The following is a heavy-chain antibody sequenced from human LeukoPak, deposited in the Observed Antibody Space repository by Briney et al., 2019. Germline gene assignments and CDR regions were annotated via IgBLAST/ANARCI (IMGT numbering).Heavy chain of an antibody. CDR3: ARDGPIAAGYYYGMDV. CDR2: IKQDGSEK. J-gene: IGHJ6*02. D-gene: IGHD6-13*01. Sequence: GGSLRLSCAASGFTFSSYWMSWVRQAPGKGLEWVANIKQDGSEKYYVDSVKGRFTISRDNAKNSLYLQMNSPRAEDTAVYYCARDGPIAAGYYYGMDVWGQGTTVTVSS. V-gene: IGHV3-7*01. CDR1: GFTFSSYW.